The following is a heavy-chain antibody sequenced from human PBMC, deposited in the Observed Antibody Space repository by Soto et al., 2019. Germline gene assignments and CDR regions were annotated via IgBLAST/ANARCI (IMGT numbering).Heavy chain of an antibody. J-gene: IGHJ6*02. CDR3: ARESSATHPASSSWYGYYYYGMDV. V-gene: IGHV4-39*02. CDR2: IYYSGST. D-gene: IGHD6-13*01. CDR1: GGSISSSSYY. Sequence: SETLSLTCTVSGGSISSSSYYWGWIRQPPGKGLEWIGSIYYSGSTYYNPSLKSRVTISVDTSKNQFSLKLSSVTAADTAVYYCARESSATHPASSSWYGYYYYGMDVWGQGTTVTVSS.